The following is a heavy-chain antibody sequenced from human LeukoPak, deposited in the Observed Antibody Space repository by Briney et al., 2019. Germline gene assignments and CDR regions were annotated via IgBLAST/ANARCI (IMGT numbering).Heavy chain of an antibody. CDR3: ARSASGYSYGPREYYFDY. D-gene: IGHD5-18*01. Sequence: ASVKVSCKASGYTFTSYAMHWVRQAPGQRLEWMGWINAGNGNTKYSQKFQGRVTITRDTSASTAYMELSSLRSDDTAVYYCARSASGYSYGPREYYFDYWGQGTLVTVSS. V-gene: IGHV1-3*01. CDR2: INAGNGNT. CDR1: GYTFTSYA. J-gene: IGHJ4*02.